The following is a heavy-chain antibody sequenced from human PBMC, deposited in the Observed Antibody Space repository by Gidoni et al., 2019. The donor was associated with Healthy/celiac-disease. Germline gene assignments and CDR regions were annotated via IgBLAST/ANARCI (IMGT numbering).Heavy chain of an antibody. J-gene: IGHJ3*02. D-gene: IGHD2-2*01. Sequence: QVQLVQSGAEVKKPGSSVKVSCKASGGTFSSYAISWVRQAPGQGLEWMGGIIPIFGTANYAQKFQGRVTITADKSTSTAYMELSSLRSEDTAVYYCARAVVGYCSSTSCPRRAFDIWGQGTMVTVSS. CDR2: IIPIFGTA. V-gene: IGHV1-69*06. CDR3: ARAVVGYCSSTSCPRRAFDI. CDR1: GGTFSSYA.